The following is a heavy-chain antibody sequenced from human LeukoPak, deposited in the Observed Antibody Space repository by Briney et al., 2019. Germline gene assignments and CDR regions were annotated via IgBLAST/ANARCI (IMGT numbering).Heavy chain of an antibody. CDR3: AGDGYGDPDEI. CDR2: IIPIFGTA. CDR1: GGTFSSYA. D-gene: IGHD4-17*01. V-gene: IGHV1-69*05. Sequence: SVKVSCKASGGTFSSYAISWVRQAPGQGLEWMGRIIPIFGTANYAQKFQGRVTITTDESTSTAYMELNSLRSEDTAVYYCAGDGYGDPDEIWGQGTLVTVSS. J-gene: IGHJ4*02.